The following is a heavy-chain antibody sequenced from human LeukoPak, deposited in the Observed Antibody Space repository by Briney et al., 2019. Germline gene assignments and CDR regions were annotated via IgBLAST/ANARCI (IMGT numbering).Heavy chain of an antibody. Sequence: GGSLRLSSAASGFSVSSNYMTWVRQAPGKGLEWISVIYSGGSTYYADSVKGRFTISRDSSKNTVDLQVNSLRAEDTAVYYCARADNNFYAQKIDYWGQGTLVTVSS. CDR3: ARADNNFYAQKIDY. J-gene: IGHJ4*02. CDR1: GFSVSSNY. V-gene: IGHV3-53*01. CDR2: IYSGGST. D-gene: IGHD3-16*01.